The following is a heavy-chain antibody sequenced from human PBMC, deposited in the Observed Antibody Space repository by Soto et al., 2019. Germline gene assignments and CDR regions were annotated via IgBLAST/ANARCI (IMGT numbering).Heavy chain of an antibody. CDR1: GYTFTSYG. J-gene: IGHJ6*02. CDR3: AKGGAIVAAGTRVYLYNALDV. CDR2: INANSGDT. D-gene: IGHD1-26*01. Sequence: RASVKVSCKASGYTFTSYGISWVRQAPGQGLEWMGWINANSGDTYYAQRFQGRVTMNRDTSIGTAYMELRGLTSDDTAEYYCAKGGAIVAAGTRVYLYNALDVWGQGTTVTVSS. V-gene: IGHV1-18*01.